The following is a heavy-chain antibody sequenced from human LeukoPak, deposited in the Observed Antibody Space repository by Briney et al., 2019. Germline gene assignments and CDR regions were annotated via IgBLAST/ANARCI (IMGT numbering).Heavy chain of an antibody. CDR2: INHSGST. CDR3: ARALRGGAVAAYLDY. D-gene: IGHD6-19*01. V-gene: IGHV4-34*01. CDR1: GGSFSGYY. Sequence: SSETLSLPCAVYGGSFSGYYWSWIRQPPGKGLEWLGEINHSGSTNYNPSLKSRVTISVDTSKNQFSLKLSSVTAADTAVYYCARALRGGAVAAYLDYWGQGTLVTVSS. J-gene: IGHJ4*02.